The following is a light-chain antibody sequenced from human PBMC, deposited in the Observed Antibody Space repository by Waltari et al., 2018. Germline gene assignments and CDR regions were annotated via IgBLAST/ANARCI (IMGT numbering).Light chain of an antibody. CDR2: RAS. CDR3: YQHSSGYFT. Sequence: TQSPATLSLSPGERATLTCRASQSVSSNLAWYQQKPGQAPRLLIHRASSRATGIPARFSGSGSGTEFTLTISSLEPEDVGVYHCYQHSSGYFTFGPGTKLDMK. CDR1: QSVSSN. J-gene: IGKJ3*01. V-gene: IGKV3-11*01.